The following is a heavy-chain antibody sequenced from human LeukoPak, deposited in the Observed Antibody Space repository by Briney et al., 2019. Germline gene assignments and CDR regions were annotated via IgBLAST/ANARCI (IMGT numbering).Heavy chain of an antibody. CDR3: ASISPTNAEYFQH. CDR2: INPNSGGT. Sequence: ASVKVFCKASGYTFTGYYMHWVRQAPGQGLEWMGWINPNSGGTNYAQKFQGRVTMTRDTSISTAYMELSRLRSDDTAVYYCASISPTNAEYFQHWGQGTLVTVSS. CDR1: GYTFTGYY. V-gene: IGHV1-2*02. J-gene: IGHJ1*01. D-gene: IGHD3-9*01.